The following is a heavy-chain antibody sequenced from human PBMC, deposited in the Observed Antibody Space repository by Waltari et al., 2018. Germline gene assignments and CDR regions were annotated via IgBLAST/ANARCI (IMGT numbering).Heavy chain of an antibody. CDR1: GGSISSSSYY. D-gene: IGHD6-6*01. Sequence: QLQLQESGPGLVKPSETLSLTCTVSGGSISSSSYYWGWIRQPPGKGLEWIGSIYYSGSPSYNPAHKSRVTISVDTAKNQFSLKLSSVTAADTAVYYCARHRPPYSSSVELDPWGQGTLVTVSS. J-gene: IGHJ5*02. V-gene: IGHV4-39*01. CDR3: ARHRPPYSSSVELDP. CDR2: IYYSGSP.